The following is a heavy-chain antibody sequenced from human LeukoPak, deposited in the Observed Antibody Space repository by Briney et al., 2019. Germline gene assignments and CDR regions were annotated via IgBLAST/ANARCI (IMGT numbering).Heavy chain of an antibody. D-gene: IGHD1-20*01. V-gene: IGHV3-9*01. CDR3: ARDHGVNWNDEMVYYYYYYYMDV. Sequence: GGSLRLSCAASGFTFDDYAMHWVRQAPGKGLEWVSGISWNSGSIGYADSVKGRFTISRDNAKNSLYLQMNSLRAEDTAVYYCARDHGVNWNDEMVYYYYYYYMDVWGKGTTVTVSS. CDR1: GFTFDDYA. J-gene: IGHJ6*03. CDR2: ISWNSGSI.